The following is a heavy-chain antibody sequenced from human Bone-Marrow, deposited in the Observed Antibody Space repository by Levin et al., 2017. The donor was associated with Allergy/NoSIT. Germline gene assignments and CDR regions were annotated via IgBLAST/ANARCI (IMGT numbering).Heavy chain of an antibody. J-gene: IGHJ6*02. Sequence: GSLRLSCSVSGGSISNSYWSWIRQAPGKGLEWIGYIKNSGSTKYNPSLNSRVTISADTSKNQVSLRLTSVTAADTAVYYCASLGYTISYYDYAMDGWGQGTTVTVAS. CDR3: ASLGYTISYYDYAMDG. V-gene: IGHV4-59*01. D-gene: IGHD5-12*01. CDR1: GGSISNSY. CDR2: IKNSGST.